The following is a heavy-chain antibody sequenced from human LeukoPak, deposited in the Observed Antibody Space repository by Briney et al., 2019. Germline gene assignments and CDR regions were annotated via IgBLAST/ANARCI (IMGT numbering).Heavy chain of an antibody. D-gene: IGHD1-26*01. V-gene: IGHV3-11*04. CDR2: ISRSGSAI. Sequence: GGSLRLSCAASGFTFSDYYMSWIRQAPGKGLEWVSYISRSGSAIYYADSVKGRFTISRDNAKNRLYLQMNSLRAEDTAVYYCARDLSGSYRMDAFDIWGQGTMVTVSS. CDR1: GFTFSDYY. CDR3: ARDLSGSYRMDAFDI. J-gene: IGHJ3*02.